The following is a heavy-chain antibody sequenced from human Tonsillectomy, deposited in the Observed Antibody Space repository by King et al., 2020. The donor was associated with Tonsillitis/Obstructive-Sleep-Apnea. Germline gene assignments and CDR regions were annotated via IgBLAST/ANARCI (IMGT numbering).Heavy chain of an antibody. CDR3: TRGGSYGESKHEL. CDR2: IRSKAYGGTT. V-gene: IGHV3-49*04. D-gene: IGHD4-17*01. CDR1: GFTFGDYA. J-gene: IGHJ4*02. Sequence: EVQLVESGGGLVQPGRSLRLSCTASGFTFGDYAMSWVRQAPGKGLEWVGFIRSKAYGGTTEYAASVKGRFTISRDDSKSIAYLQMNSLKTEDTAVYYCTRGGSYGESKHELWGQGTLVTVSS.